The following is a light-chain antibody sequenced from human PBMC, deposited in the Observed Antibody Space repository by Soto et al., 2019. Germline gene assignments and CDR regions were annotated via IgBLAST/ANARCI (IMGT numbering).Light chain of an antibody. CDR1: QTISNY. Sequence: DIQMTQSPSSLSASVGDRVTITCRASQTISNYLNWYQQKPGKAPNLLIYAASSLQSGVPSRFSGSGSGTDFTLTINSLQAEDVAVYYCQQYYSTPWTFGQGTKVDIK. V-gene: IGKV1-39*01. CDR2: AAS. CDR3: QQYYSTPWT. J-gene: IGKJ1*01.